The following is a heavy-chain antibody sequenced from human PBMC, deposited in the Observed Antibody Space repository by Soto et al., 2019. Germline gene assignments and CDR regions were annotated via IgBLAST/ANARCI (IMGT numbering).Heavy chain of an antibody. Sequence: GGSLRLSCAASGFTFSSYGMHWVRQAPGKGLEWVAVISYDGSNKYYADSVKGRFTISRDNSKNTLYLQMNSLRAEDTAVYYCAREWDSSGWYGDHYFDYWGQGTLVTVSS. CDR3: AREWDSSGWYGDHYFDY. CDR1: GFTFSSYG. J-gene: IGHJ4*02. V-gene: IGHV3-30*03. D-gene: IGHD6-19*01. CDR2: ISYDGSNK.